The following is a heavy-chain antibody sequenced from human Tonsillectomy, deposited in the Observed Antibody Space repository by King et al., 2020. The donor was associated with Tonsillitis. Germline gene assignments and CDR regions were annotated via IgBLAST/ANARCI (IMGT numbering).Heavy chain of an antibody. J-gene: IGHJ4*02. V-gene: IGHV4-59*01. CDR2: IYYSGST. Sequence: PLQESGPGLVKPSETLSLTCTVSGASISSYYWSWIRPPPGKGLAWIGYIYYSGSTYYNPSLKSRVTISLDTSKHQFSLKLSSVTAADTAVYYCASTRYSAYDFDYWGQGTLVTVSS. CDR1: GASISSYY. CDR3: ASTRYSAYDFDY. D-gene: IGHD5-12*01.